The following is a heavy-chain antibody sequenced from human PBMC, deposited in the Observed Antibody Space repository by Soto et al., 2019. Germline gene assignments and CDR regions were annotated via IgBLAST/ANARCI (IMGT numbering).Heavy chain of an antibody. V-gene: IGHV1-69*13. CDR3: ARERGYSYGYSTGYYYGMDV. CDR1: GGTFSSYA. J-gene: IGHJ6*02. CDR2: IIPIFGTA. D-gene: IGHD5-18*01. Sequence: SVKVSCKASGGTFSSYAISWVRQAPGQGLEWMGGIIPIFGTANYAQKFQGRVTITADESTSTAYMELSSLRSEDTAVYYCARERGYSYGYSTGYYYGMDVWGQGTTVTVSS.